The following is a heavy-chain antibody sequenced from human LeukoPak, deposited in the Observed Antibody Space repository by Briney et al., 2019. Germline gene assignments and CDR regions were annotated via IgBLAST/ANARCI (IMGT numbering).Heavy chain of an antibody. CDR1: GGSISSSSYY. D-gene: IGHD3-22*01. CDR3: ATLSSGYTDAIDY. CDR2: IYYSGST. V-gene: IGHV4-39*01. J-gene: IGHJ4*02. Sequence: SETLSLTCTVSGGSISSSSYYWGWIRQPPGKGLEWIGSIYYSGSTYYNPSLKSRVTISVDTSKNQFSLKLSSVTAADTAVYYCATLSSGYTDAIDYWGQGTLVTVSS.